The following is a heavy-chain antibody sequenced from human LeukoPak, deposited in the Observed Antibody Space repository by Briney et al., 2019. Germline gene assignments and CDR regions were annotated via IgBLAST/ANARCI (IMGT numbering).Heavy chain of an antibody. Sequence: SQTLSLTCTVSGGSISSGSYYWSWIRQPAGKGLEWIGRIYTSGSTNYNPSLKSRVTISVDTSKNQFSLKLSSVTAADTAVYYCARGSEWLAGGGSDYWGQGTLVTVSS. J-gene: IGHJ4*02. V-gene: IGHV4-61*02. CDR1: GGSISSGSYY. CDR2: IYTSGST. D-gene: IGHD6-19*01. CDR3: ARGSEWLAGGGSDY.